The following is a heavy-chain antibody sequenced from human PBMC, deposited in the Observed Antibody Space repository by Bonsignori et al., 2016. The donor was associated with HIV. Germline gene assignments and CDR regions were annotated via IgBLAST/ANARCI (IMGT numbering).Heavy chain of an antibody. CDR2: IWYDGSNK. J-gene: IGHJ5*02. Sequence: VRQMPGKGLEWVAVIWYDGSNKYYAESLKGRFTISRDNSKNTLYLQMNSLRAEDTAVYYCAKEGRRGYSYGFPRPWFDPWGQGTLVTVSS. CDR3: AKEGRRGYSYGFPRPWFDP. D-gene: IGHD5-18*01. V-gene: IGHV3-33*06.